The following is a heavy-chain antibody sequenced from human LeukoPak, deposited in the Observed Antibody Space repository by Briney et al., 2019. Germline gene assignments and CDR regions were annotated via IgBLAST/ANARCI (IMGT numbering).Heavy chain of an antibody. D-gene: IGHD4-17*01. Sequence: QPGGSLRLSCAASGFTFSNYWMHWVRQAPGKGLVWVSRINSDGINTSYADSVKGRFTISRDDAKNTLNLQMNSLRAEDTAVYYCAILTVTTAYWGQGTLVTVSS. CDR2: INSDGINT. CDR3: AILTVTTAY. V-gene: IGHV3-74*01. J-gene: IGHJ4*02. CDR1: GFTFSNYW.